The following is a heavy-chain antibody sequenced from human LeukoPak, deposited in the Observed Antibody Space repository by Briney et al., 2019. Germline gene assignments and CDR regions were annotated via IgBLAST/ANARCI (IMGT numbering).Heavy chain of an antibody. CDR1: GFTFSSYG. D-gene: IGHD1-26*01. CDR3: ARDPTYYLRYGYFDS. V-gene: IGHV3-30*03. Sequence: GGSLRLSCAAYGFTFSSYGMHWVRQAPGKGLEWVAVISYDGSNKYYADSVKGRFTISRDNSKNTLYLQMDSLRAEDTAVYYCARDPTYYLRYGYFDSWGQGTLVTVSS. CDR2: ISYDGSNK. J-gene: IGHJ4*02.